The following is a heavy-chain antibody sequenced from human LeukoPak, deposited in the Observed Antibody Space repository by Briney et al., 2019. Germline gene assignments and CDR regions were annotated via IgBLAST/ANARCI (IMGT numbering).Heavy chain of an antibody. J-gene: IGHJ4*02. D-gene: IGHD3-22*01. CDR1: GGSISSSSHS. CDR3: ARRGDSGGYRYFDS. Sequence: SETLSLTCTVSGGSISSSSHSWGWIRQPPGKGLEWTGSIYYTGRTYYNPSLKSRVTISVDTSKNQFSLKLSSVTAADTAVYYCARRGDSGGYRYFDSWGQGTLVTVSS. CDR2: IYYTGRT. V-gene: IGHV4-39*01.